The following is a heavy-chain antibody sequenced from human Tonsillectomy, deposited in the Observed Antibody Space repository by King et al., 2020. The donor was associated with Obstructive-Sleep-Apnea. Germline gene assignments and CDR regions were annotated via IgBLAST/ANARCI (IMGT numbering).Heavy chain of an antibody. V-gene: IGHV3-7*01. CDR2: IKQDGSVK. CDR1: GFTFSSYW. Sequence: VQLVESGGGLVQPGGSVRLSCGASGFTFSSYWMTWVRQAPGKGLALVANIKQDGSVKNYEDSVKGRFTISRDNAKKSVFLQMNSLTAEDTAVYYCAREYWGPDYWGQGTLVTVSS. CDR3: AREYWGPDY. D-gene: IGHD3-16*01. J-gene: IGHJ4*02.